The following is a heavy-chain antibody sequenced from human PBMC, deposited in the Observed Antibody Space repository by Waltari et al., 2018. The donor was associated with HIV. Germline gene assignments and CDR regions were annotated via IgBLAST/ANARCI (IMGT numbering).Heavy chain of an antibody. Sequence: QVQLVQSGAEVKKPGSSVKVSCKASGGTFSSYAISWVRQAPGQGLEWMGRIIPILGIANYAQKFQGRVTITADKSTSTAYMELSSLRSEDTAVYYCARERQLWKDAFDIWGQGTMVTVSS. J-gene: IGHJ3*02. CDR1: GGTFSSYA. CDR2: IIPILGIA. D-gene: IGHD5-18*01. CDR3: ARERQLWKDAFDI. V-gene: IGHV1-69*04.